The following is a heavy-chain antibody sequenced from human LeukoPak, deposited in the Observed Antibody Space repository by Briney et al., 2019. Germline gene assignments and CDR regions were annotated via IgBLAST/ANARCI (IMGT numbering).Heavy chain of an antibody. CDR2: IDHRGDT. J-gene: IGHJ4*03. CDR3: ARGATISETGYFDF. CDR1: GGSFSRYY. D-gene: IGHD5-24*01. V-gene: IGHV4-34*01. Sequence: SETLSLTCAAYGGSFSRYYWSWIRQSPGKGLEWIAEIDHRGDTNYNPSVKSRVTISVDTSKNQFSLKVRSLSAADTALYYCARGATISETGYFDFWGQGTLVTVSS.